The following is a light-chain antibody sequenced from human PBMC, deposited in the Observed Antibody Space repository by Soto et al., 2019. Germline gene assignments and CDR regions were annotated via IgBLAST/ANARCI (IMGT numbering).Light chain of an antibody. CDR3: CSYAGSSTFVFV. V-gene: IGLV2-23*03. CDR2: EGS. J-gene: IGLJ1*01. CDR1: SSYVWSYNL. Sequence: QSVLTQPASVSGSPGQSITISCTGTSSYVWSYNLASWYQQHPGKAPKLMIYEGSKRPSGVSNRFSGSKSGNTASLTISGLQAEDEADYYCCSYAGSSTFVFVFGTGTKVTVL.